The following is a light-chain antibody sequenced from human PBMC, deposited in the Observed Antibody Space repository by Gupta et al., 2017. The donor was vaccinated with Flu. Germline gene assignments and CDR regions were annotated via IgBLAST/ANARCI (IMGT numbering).Light chain of an antibody. CDR3: RQRCALPGYT. Sequence: DIVLTQSTATLSLSPGESATLSCRASESISTYLAWYQQKPGQIPRLLIFDASKRATGVPFRCSGSGSGTDFTLTINRLVPEDFAVDYCRQRCALPGYTFGQGTKLEIK. CDR2: DAS. V-gene: IGKV3-11*01. J-gene: IGKJ2*01. CDR1: ESISTY.